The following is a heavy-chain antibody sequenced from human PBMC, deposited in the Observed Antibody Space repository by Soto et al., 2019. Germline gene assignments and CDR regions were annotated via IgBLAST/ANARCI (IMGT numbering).Heavy chain of an antibody. D-gene: IGHD6-13*01. J-gene: IGHJ6*02. Sequence: SQTLSLTCVISVDSVSSNSAAWNCIRQSPSRGLEWPGRTYYRSKWYNDYAVSVKSRITINPDTSKNQFSLQLNSVTPEDTAVYYCARSLYSSSWSHYYYGMDVWGQGTTVTVSS. CDR2: TYYRSKWYN. V-gene: IGHV6-1*01. CDR1: VDSVSSNSAA. CDR3: ARSLYSSSWSHYYYGMDV.